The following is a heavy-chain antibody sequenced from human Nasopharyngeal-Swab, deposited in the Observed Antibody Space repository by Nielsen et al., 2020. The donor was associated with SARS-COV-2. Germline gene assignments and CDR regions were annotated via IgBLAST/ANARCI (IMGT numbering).Heavy chain of an antibody. V-gene: IGHV1-2*06. Sequence: ASVKVSCKTSGYTFSDYFLHWVREAPGQGLEWMGRLNPNTGVANYAQKFQGRVTMTRDTSLSKGYMELSSLRSDDTAVYYCARKKQLVRPFDYWGQGTLVTVSS. CDR1: GYTFSDYF. CDR3: ARKKQLVRPFDY. J-gene: IGHJ4*02. CDR2: LNPNTGVA. D-gene: IGHD6-13*01.